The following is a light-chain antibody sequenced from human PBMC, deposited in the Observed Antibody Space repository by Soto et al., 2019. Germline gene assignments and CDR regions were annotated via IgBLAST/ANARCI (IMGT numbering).Light chain of an antibody. CDR2: GAS. V-gene: IGKV3-20*01. Sequence: EIVMTQSPVTLSVSPGERATLSCRASQSVDYGYLAWYQQRPGQAPRLLIYGASYRATGIPDRFSGSGSGTDFTLTIIRLEPEDSAVYYCQQYGSSPRTFGQGTKVDIK. CDR1: QSVDYGY. CDR3: QQYGSSPRT. J-gene: IGKJ1*01.